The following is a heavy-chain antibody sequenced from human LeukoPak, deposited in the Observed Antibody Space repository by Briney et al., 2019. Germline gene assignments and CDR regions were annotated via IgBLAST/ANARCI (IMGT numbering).Heavy chain of an antibody. CDR2: MNPNSGNT. CDR3: ARGPYGDREGY. V-gene: IGHV1-8*03. Sequence: GASVKVSCKASGYTFTSYDINWVRQATGQGLEWMGWMNPNSGNTGYAQKFQGRVTITRNTSISTAYMPLSSLTSEDTALYYCARGPYGDREGYWGQGTLVTVSS. CDR1: GYTFTSYD. D-gene: IGHD4-17*01. J-gene: IGHJ4*02.